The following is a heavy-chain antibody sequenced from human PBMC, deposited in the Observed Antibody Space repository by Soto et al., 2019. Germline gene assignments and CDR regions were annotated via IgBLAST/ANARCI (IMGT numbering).Heavy chain of an antibody. Sequence: ASVKVSCKASGYTFTGYYMHWVRQAPGQGLEWMGWINPNSGGTNYAQKFQGRVTMTRDTSISTAYMELSRLRSDDTAVYYCARERGRSECAFEPLGQGTLVIVSS. CDR3: ARERGRSECAFEP. CDR2: INPNSGGT. D-gene: IGHD3-3*01. V-gene: IGHV1-2*02. CDR1: GYTFTGYY. J-gene: IGHJ5*02.